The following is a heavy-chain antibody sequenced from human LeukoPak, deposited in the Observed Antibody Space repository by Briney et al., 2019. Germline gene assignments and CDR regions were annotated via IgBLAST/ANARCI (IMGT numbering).Heavy chain of an antibody. Sequence: GGSLRLSCAASGFTFRNYWMHWVRQAPGKGLVWLSRINNDGRRTGYADSVKGRFTVSRDSAKNTLYLQMNSLRAEDTAVYYCAREGPLLNSGDTGSFDSWGQGTLVTVSS. CDR2: INNDGRRT. CDR3: AREGPLLNSGDTGSFDS. D-gene: IGHD5-12*01. CDR1: GFTFRNYW. J-gene: IGHJ4*02. V-gene: IGHV3-74*01.